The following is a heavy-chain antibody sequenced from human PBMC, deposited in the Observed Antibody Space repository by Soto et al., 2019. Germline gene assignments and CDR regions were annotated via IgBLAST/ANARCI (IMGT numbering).Heavy chain of an antibody. V-gene: IGHV3-30*18. CDR3: AKELRLRYNADAFDI. D-gene: IGHD4-17*01. Sequence: QVQLVESGGGVVQPGRSLRLSCAASGFTFSSYGMHWVRQAPGKGLEWVAVISYDGSNKYYADSVKGRFTISRDNSKNTLYLKMNSLRAEDTAVYYCAKELRLRYNADAFDIWGQGTMVTVSS. CDR2: ISYDGSNK. CDR1: GFTFSSYG. J-gene: IGHJ3*02.